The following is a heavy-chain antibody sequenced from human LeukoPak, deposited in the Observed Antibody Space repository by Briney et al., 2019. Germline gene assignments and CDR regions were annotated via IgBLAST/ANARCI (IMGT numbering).Heavy chain of an antibody. CDR3: ARDGGITHFDP. D-gene: IGHD3-10*01. CDR2: IYYSGST. J-gene: IGHJ5*02. Sequence: SETLSLTCTVSGGSISSYYWSWIRQPPGKGLEWIGYIYYSGSTNYNPSLKSRVTISVDTSKNQFSLKLSSVTAADTVVYYCARDGGITHFDPWGQGTLVTVSS. CDR1: GGSISSYY. V-gene: IGHV4-59*01.